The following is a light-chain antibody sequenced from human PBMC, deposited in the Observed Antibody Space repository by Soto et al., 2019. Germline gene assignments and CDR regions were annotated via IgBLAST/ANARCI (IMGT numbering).Light chain of an antibody. J-gene: IGLJ2*01. CDR2: EVS. V-gene: IGLV2-23*02. CDR1: SSDVGSYNF. CDR3: CSYAGNSGV. Sequence: QSALTQPASVSGSPGQSIIISCTGTSSDVGSYNFVSWYQQHPGKAPKLMIYEVSKRPSGVANRFSGSKSVNTASLTIAGLQHEDEADYYCCSYAGNSGVFGGGTKLTVL.